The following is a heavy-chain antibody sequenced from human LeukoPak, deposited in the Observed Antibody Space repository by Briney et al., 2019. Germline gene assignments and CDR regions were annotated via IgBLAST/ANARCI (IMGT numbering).Heavy chain of an antibody. D-gene: IGHD4/OR15-4a*01. Sequence: PGGSLRLSCAASGFTFTCCWMSWVRQTPGKGLEWVASIKQDGREKFYADSVKGRFTISRDNAKNSLYLQVHSLRAEDTPVYYCARLPGLTRYFDSWGQGILVTVSS. CDR1: GFTFTCCW. CDR3: ARLPGLTRYFDS. V-gene: IGHV3-7*01. J-gene: IGHJ4*02. CDR2: IKQDGREK.